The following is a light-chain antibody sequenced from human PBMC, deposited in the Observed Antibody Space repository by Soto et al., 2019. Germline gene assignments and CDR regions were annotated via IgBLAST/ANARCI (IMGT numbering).Light chain of an antibody. CDR1: SSDVGGYNY. Sequence: QSVLTQPRSVSGSPGQSVTISCTGTSSDVGGYNYVSWYQQHPGKAPKLMIFDVSKWPSGVPDRFSGSKSGNTASLTISGLQAEDEDDYSCCSYAGSHSWVFGGGTKLTVL. CDR2: DVS. J-gene: IGLJ3*02. CDR3: CSYAGSHSWV. V-gene: IGLV2-11*01.